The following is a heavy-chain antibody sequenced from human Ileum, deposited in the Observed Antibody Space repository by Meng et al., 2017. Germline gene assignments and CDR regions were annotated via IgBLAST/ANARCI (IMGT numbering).Heavy chain of an antibody. CDR2: IKQDGSEK. J-gene: IGHJ4*02. V-gene: IGHV3-7*01. CDR3: ARANVAVAGSDY. Sequence: GGSLRLSCAGSGFTFSSYDMSWVRQAPGKGLEWVANIKQDGSEKYYVDSVKGRFTISRDNAKNSLYLQMNSLRAEDTAVYYCARANVAVAGSDYWGQGTLVTVSS. CDR1: GFTFSSYD. D-gene: IGHD6-19*01.